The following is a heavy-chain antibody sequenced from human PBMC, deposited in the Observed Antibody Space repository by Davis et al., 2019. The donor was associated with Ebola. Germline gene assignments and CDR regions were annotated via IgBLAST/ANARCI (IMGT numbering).Heavy chain of an antibody. CDR2: INWNGGST. Sequence: GGSLRLSCAASGFTFDDYGMSWVRQAPGKGLEWVSGINWNGGSTGYADSVKGRFTISRDNAKNSLYLQMNSLRAEDTALYYCASWIIAAAGTYPEYFQHWGQGTLVTVSS. CDR1: GFTFDDYG. V-gene: IGHV3-20*04. D-gene: IGHD6-13*01. J-gene: IGHJ1*01. CDR3: ASWIIAAAGTYPEYFQH.